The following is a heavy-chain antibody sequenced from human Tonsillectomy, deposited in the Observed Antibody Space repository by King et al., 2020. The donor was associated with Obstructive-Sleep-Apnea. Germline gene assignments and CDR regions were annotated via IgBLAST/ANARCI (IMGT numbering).Heavy chain of an antibody. CDR3: AKGYDSSGPLSY. Sequence: VQLVESGGGVVQPGRSLRLSCAASGFTFSSYGMHWVRQAPGQGLEWVAVIWYDGSNKYYADSVKGRFTISRDNSKNTLYLQMNSLRAEDTAVYYCAKGYDSSGPLSYWGQGTLVTVSS. CDR2: IWYDGSNK. V-gene: IGHV3-33*06. D-gene: IGHD3-22*01. J-gene: IGHJ4*02. CDR1: GFTFSSYG.